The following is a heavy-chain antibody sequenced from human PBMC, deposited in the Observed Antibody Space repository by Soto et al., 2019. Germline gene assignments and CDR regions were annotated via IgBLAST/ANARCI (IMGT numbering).Heavy chain of an antibody. CDR1: GFTFSSYS. J-gene: IGHJ6*03. CDR3: ARDDYTMVRGADYYYYMDV. Sequence: EVQLVESGGGLVKPGGSLRLSCAASGFTFSSYSMNWVRQAPGKGLEWVSSISSSSSYIYYADSVKGRFTISRDNAKNSRYLQMNSLRAEDTAVYYCARDDYTMVRGADYYYYMDVWGKGTTVTVSS. CDR2: ISSSSSYI. V-gene: IGHV3-21*06. D-gene: IGHD3-10*01.